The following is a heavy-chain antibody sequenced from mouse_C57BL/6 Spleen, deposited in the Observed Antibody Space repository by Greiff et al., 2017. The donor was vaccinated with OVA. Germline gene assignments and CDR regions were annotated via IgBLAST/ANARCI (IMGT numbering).Heavy chain of an antibody. CDR3: AREGEDDGYYECAMDY. CDR2: INPNYGTT. D-gene: IGHD2-3*01. Sequence: EVQLQESGPELVKPGASVKISCKASGYSFTDYNMNWVKQSHGKSLEWIGVINPNYGTTSYNQKFKGKATLTVDQSSSTAYMQLNSLTSEDSAVYYGAREGEDDGYYECAMDYWGQGTSVTVAS. V-gene: IGHV1-39*01. J-gene: IGHJ4*01. CDR1: GYSFTDYN.